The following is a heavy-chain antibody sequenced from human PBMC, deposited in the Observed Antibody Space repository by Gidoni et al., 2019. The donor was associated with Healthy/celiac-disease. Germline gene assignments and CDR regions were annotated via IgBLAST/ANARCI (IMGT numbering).Heavy chain of an antibody. CDR3: ARPREGAYTAMASEFDY. CDR1: GGSISSSSYY. V-gene: IGHV4-39*01. D-gene: IGHD5-18*01. CDR2: IYYSGST. Sequence: QLQLQESGPGLVKPSETLSLTCTVSGGSISSSSYYWGWIRQPPGKGLEWIGSIYYSGSTYYNPSLKSRVTISVDTSKNQFSLKLSSVTAADTAVYYCARPREGAYTAMASEFDYWGQGTLVTVSS. J-gene: IGHJ4*02.